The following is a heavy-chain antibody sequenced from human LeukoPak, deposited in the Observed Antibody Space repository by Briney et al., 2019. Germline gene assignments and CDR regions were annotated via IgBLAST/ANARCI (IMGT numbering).Heavy chain of an antibody. Sequence: SQTLSLTCAISGDSVSSNSAAWVWFRQSPSRGLEWLARTYFRSKWYYDYALSVRSRIVISPDTSKNQFSLQLNSVTPDHTAVFFCARSAVGGHNDFWGQGTLVTVSS. CDR1: GDSVSSNSAA. V-gene: IGHV6-1*01. D-gene: IGHD3-16*01. CDR3: ARSAVGGHNDF. J-gene: IGHJ4*02. CDR2: TYFRSKWYY.